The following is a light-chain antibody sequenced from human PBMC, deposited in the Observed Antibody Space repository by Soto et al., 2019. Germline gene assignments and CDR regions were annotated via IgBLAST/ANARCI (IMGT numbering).Light chain of an antibody. CDR3: QQSYSTPET. V-gene: IGKV1-39*01. CDR2: AAS. J-gene: IGKJ1*01. Sequence: DIQMTQSPSSLSASVGDRVTITCRASQSISSYLNWYQQKPGKAPKLLIYAASSLQSGVPSRFSGSGSGTDFTLTISSLQHEEFATYYCQQSYSTPETFGQGTKVEIK. CDR1: QSISSY.